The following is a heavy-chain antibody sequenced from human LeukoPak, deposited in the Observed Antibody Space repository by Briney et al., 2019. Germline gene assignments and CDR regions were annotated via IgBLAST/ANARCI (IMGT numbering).Heavy chain of an antibody. V-gene: IGHV1-69*05. CDR2: IIPIFGTA. Sequence: SVKVSFKASGGTFSSYAISWVRQAPGQGLEWMGGIIPIFGTANYAQKFQGRVTITTDESTSTAYMELSSLRSEDTAVYYCASARFSDSSGYHAWGQGTLVTVSS. CDR1: GGTFSSYA. CDR3: ASARFSDSSGYHA. J-gene: IGHJ5*02. D-gene: IGHD3-22*01.